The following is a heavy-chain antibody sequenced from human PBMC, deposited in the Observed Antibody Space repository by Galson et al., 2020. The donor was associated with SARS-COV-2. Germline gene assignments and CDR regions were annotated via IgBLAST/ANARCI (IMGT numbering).Heavy chain of an antibody. D-gene: IGHD3-9*01. CDR2: IDWDDDK. Sequence: SGPTLVKPTQTLTLTCTFSGFSLSTSGMCVSWIRQPPGKALEWLALIDWDDDKYYSTSLQTRLTIPKDTSKNQVVLTMTNMDPVDTATYYGARTHYDIWTGDYHPFDYWGQGTLVTVSS. CDR1: GFSLSTSGMC. J-gene: IGHJ4*02. CDR3: ARTHYDIWTGDYHPFDY. V-gene: IGHV2-70*01.